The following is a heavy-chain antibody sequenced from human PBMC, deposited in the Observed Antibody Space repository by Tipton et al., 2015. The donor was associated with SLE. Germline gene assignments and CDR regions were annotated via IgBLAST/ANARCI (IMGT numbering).Heavy chain of an antibody. D-gene: IGHD6-19*01. J-gene: IGHJ4*02. V-gene: IGHV1-46*01. CDR2: INPSGGST. Sequence: QLVQSGAEVKKPGDSVKVSCKASGYKFTSYYMHWVRQAPGQGLEWMGIINPSGGSTSYAQKFQGRVTMTRDTSTSTVYMELSSLRSEDTAVYYCARDCPVAWFDYWGQGTLVTVSS. CDR1: GYKFTSYY. CDR3: ARDCPVAWFDY.